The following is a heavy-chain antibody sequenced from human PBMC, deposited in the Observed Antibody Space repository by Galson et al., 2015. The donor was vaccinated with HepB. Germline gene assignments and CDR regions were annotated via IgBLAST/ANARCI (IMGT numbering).Heavy chain of an antibody. J-gene: IGHJ3*02. CDR1: GGIFSRQA. V-gene: IGHV1-69*13. CDR2: IIPSFGTT. CDR3: ASSLKAGDYVLGAFDI. D-gene: IGHD4-17*01. Sequence: SVKVSCKASGGIFSRQAISWVRQAPGQGLEWMGGIIPSFGTTNYAQKFQDRVTIIADESTNTAYLDLNSLTSEDTAIYYCASSLKAGDYVLGAFDIWGQGTMVSVSS.